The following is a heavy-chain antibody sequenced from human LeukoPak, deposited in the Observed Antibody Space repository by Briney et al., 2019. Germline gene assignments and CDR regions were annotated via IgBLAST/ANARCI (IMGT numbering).Heavy chain of an antibody. D-gene: IGHD3-10*01. CDR2: IYHSGST. CDR3: ARDGRIWFGELLPTNWYFDL. V-gene: IGHV4-38-2*02. J-gene: IGHJ2*01. CDR1: GYSISSGYY. Sequence: SETLSLTCAVSGYSISSGYYWGWIRQPPGKGLEWIGSIYHSGSTYYNPSLKSRATISVDTSKNQFSLKLSSVTAADTAVYYCARDGRIWFGELLPTNWYFDLWGRGTLVTVSS.